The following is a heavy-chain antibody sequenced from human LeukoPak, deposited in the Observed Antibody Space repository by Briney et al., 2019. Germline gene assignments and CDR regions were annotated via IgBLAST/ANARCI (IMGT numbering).Heavy chain of an antibody. CDR3: VRGGYYDFWSGTFDY. Sequence: QTGGSLRLSCAASGFTFGSYAMHWVRQAPGKGLEYVSRISSNGGSTYYANSVKGRFTISRDNSKNTLYLQMGSLRAADMAVYYCVRGGYYDFWSGTFDYWGQGTLVTVSS. V-gene: IGHV3-64*01. J-gene: IGHJ4*02. D-gene: IGHD3-3*01. CDR1: GFTFGSYA. CDR2: ISSNGGST.